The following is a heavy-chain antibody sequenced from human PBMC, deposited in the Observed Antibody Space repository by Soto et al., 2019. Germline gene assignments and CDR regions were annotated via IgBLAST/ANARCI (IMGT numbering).Heavy chain of an antibody. Sequence: SVKVSCKDSGGLFSSFAISWVRQAPGQGLEWLGGIIPVFGTTNYAEKFQDRVTITADESTNTAYMELTSLTSGDTAIYYCARGGGPYVWFNEFWGQGTLVTVSS. V-gene: IGHV1-69*13. CDR2: IIPVFGTT. CDR3: ARGGGPYVWFNEF. D-gene: IGHD3-16*01. CDR1: GGLFSSFA. J-gene: IGHJ4*02.